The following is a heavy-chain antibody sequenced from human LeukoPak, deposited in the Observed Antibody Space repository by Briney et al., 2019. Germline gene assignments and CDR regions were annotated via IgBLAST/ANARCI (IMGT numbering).Heavy chain of an antibody. CDR1: GFTVSSNY. Sequence: GGSLRLSCAASGFTVSSNYMSWVRQAPGKGLEWVSIIYSGGSTYYGDSVKGRFTISRDNSKNTLYLQMNSLRAEDTAVYYCARDDAGTTVVTPGAFDIWGRGTMVTVSS. J-gene: IGHJ3*02. D-gene: IGHD4-23*01. V-gene: IGHV3-53*01. CDR2: IYSGGST. CDR3: ARDDAGTTVVTPGAFDI.